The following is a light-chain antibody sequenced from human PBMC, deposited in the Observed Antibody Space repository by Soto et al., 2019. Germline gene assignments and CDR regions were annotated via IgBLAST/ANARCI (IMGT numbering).Light chain of an antibody. Sequence: EIVLTQSPGTLYLSPGERATLSCRASQSVSSSYLAWYQQKPGQAPRLLIYGASSRATGIPDRFGGSGSGTDFTLTISRLEPEDFAVYYCQQYGSSPWTFGQGTKVEIK. V-gene: IGKV3-20*01. CDR2: GAS. CDR1: QSVSSSY. CDR3: QQYGSSPWT. J-gene: IGKJ1*01.